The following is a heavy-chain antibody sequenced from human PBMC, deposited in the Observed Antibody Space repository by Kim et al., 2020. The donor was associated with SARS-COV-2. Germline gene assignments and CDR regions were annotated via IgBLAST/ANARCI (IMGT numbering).Heavy chain of an antibody. CDR2: INHSGST. V-gene: IGHV4-34*01. Sequence: SETLSLTCAVYGGSFSGYYWSWIRQPPGKGLEWIGEINHSGSTNYNPSLKSRVTISVDTSKNQFSLKLSSVTAADTAGYYCARGGRWLKQGYYYGMDVWGQGTTVTVSS. CDR3: ARGGRWLKQGYYYGMDV. D-gene: IGHD6-19*01. CDR1: GGSFSGYY. J-gene: IGHJ6*02.